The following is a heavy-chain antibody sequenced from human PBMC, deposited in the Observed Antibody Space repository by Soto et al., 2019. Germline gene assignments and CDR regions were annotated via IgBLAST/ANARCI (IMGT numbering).Heavy chain of an antibody. D-gene: IGHD2-21*02. V-gene: IGHV3-23*01. CDR2: ITGSGGTI. Sequence: AGGSLRLSCAASGFSFGKYAMIWVRQAPGKGQEWVSGITGSGGTIEYGASVKGRFTISRDNSKNTVYLQMNSLRAEDTAIYYCAKDDVSGDGLWLVSDWGQGTLVTVSS. CDR3: AKDDVSGDGLWLVSD. J-gene: IGHJ4*02. CDR1: GFSFGKYA.